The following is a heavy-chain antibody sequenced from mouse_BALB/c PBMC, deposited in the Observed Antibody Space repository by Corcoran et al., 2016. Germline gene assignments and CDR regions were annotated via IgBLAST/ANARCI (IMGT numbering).Heavy chain of an antibody. CDR1: GYTFTNYG. V-gene: IGHV9-3-1*01. D-gene: IGHD1-1*02. Sequence: QIQLVQSGPELKKPGETVKISCKASGYTFTNYGMNWVKQAPGKGLKWMGWINTYTGEPTYADDFKGRFAFSLETSASTAYLQINNLKNEDTATYFCARYYYANGGFAYWDQGTLVTVSA. CDR2: INTYTGEP. CDR3: ARYYYANGGFAY. J-gene: IGHJ3*01.